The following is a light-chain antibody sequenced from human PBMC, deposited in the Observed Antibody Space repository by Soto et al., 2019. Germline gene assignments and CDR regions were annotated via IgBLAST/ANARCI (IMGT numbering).Light chain of an antibody. CDR3: QQYNNWPPIT. CDR1: QSVSSNY. J-gene: IGKJ5*01. V-gene: IGKV3-20*01. Sequence: ENVLTQSPGTLSFSPXARDPLSCXXXQSVSSNYVAWYQQKPGQAPRLLVYGASGRATGIPDRFSGSGSGTDFTLTISRLEPEDFAVYYCQQYNNWPPITFGQGTRLEIK. CDR2: GAS.